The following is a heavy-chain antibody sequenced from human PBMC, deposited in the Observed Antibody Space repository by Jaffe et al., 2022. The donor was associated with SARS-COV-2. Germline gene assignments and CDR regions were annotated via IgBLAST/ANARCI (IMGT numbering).Heavy chain of an antibody. Sequence: QVQLVQSGAEVKKPGSSVKVSCKASGGTFSSYTISWVRQAPGQGLEWMGRIIPILGIANYAQKFQGRVTITADKSTSTAYMELSSLRSEDTAVYYCARGEQQLVRPKSYYYYGMDVWGQGTTVTVSS. CDR2: IIPILGIA. D-gene: IGHD6-13*01. CDR1: GGTFSSYT. J-gene: IGHJ6*02. V-gene: IGHV1-69*02. CDR3: ARGEQQLVRPKSYYYYGMDV.